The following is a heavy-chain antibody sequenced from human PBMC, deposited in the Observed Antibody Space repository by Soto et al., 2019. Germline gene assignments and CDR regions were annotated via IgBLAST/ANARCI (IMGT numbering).Heavy chain of an antibody. J-gene: IGHJ4*02. CDR3: ARVRDSSWDFDY. CDR2: IYYSGST. V-gene: IGHV4-59*01. Sequence: PSETLSLTCTVSGDSISSVYWSWIRQPPERGLEWIGYIYYSGSTNYNPSLKSRVTISVDTSKNQFSLKLSSVTAADTAVYYCARVRDSSWDFDYWGQGTLVTVSS. CDR1: GDSISSVY. D-gene: IGHD6-13*01.